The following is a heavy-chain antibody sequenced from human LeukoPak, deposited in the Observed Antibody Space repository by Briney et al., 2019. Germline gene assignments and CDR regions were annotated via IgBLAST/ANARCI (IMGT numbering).Heavy chain of an antibody. CDR3: ARQRAYGSGTDKRNWFDP. CDR2: IYYSGST. V-gene: IGHV4-59*08. J-gene: IGHJ5*02. Sequence: SETLSLICTVSGGSISSYYWSWIQQPPGKGLEWIGYIYYSGSTNYNPSLKSRVTISVDTSKNQFSLKLSSVTAADTAVYYCARQRAYGSGTDKRNWFDPWGQGTLVTVSS. CDR1: GGSISSYY. D-gene: IGHD3-10*01.